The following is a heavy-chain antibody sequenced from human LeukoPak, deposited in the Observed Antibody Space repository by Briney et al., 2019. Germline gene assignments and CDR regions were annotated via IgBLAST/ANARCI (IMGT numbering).Heavy chain of an antibody. J-gene: IGHJ4*02. CDR3: AREYGSGSYTGIDY. V-gene: IGHV1-18*01. Sequence: ASVKVSCKASGYTFINYGITWVRQAPGQGLEWMGWISAYNSAYNGNTHYAQKLQGKVTMTSDTSTNTGYMELRSLRSDDTAVYYCAREYGSGSYTGIDYWGQGTLVTVSS. D-gene: IGHD3-10*01. CDR2: ISAYNSAYNGNT. CDR1: GYTFINYG.